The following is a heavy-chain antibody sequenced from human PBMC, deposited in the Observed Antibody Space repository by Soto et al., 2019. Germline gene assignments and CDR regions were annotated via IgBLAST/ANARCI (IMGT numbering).Heavy chain of an antibody. J-gene: IGHJ4*02. CDR3: ARDRYSSSWYDQVDY. Sequence: EVQLVESGGGLVQPGGSLRLSCAASGFTFSSYSMNWVRQAPGKGLEWVSYISSSSSTIYYADSVKGRFTISRDNAKNSLYLQMNSLRDEDTAVYYCARDRYSSSWYDQVDYWGQGTLVTVSS. CDR1: GFTFSSYS. D-gene: IGHD6-13*01. V-gene: IGHV3-48*02. CDR2: ISSSSSTI.